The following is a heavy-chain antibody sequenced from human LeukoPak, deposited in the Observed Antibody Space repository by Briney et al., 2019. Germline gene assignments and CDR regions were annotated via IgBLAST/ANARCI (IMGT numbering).Heavy chain of an antibody. CDR3: ARTYYYDSSQRDYYYYGMDV. J-gene: IGHJ6*02. D-gene: IGHD3-22*01. V-gene: IGHV3-7*03. CDR1: GFTFSSYW. Sequence: PGGSLRLSCAASGFTFSSYWMSWVRQAPGKGLEWVANIKQDGSEKYYVDSVKGRFTISRDNAKNSLYLQMNSLRAEDTAVYYCARTYYYDSSQRDYYYYGMDVWGQGTTVTVSS. CDR2: IKQDGSEK.